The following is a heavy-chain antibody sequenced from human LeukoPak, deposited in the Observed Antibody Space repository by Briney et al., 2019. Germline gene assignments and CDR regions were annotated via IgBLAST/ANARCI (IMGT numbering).Heavy chain of an antibody. D-gene: IGHD2-2*01. CDR3: AKDPRYCRSTHCSGA. J-gene: IGHJ5*02. V-gene: IGHV3-23*01. CDR1: GFTFSSYA. CDR2: IGAGGTFT. Sequence: PGGSLRLSCTASGFTFSSYAMNWVRQAPGKGLEWVSGIGAGGTFTYYADSVKGRFTISRDNSRNTLYLQMNSLRADDTAVYYCAKDPRYCRSTHCSGAWGQGTLVTVSS.